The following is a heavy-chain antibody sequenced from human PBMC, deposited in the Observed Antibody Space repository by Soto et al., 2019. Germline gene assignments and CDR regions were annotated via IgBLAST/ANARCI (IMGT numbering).Heavy chain of an antibody. D-gene: IGHD1-26*01. CDR1: GFTFSSYS. V-gene: IGHV3-48*02. CDR3: ARDTRGMDV. CDR2: ISSSSSTI. Sequence: EVQLVESGGGLVQPGGSLRLSCAASGFTFSSYSMNWVRQAPGKGLEWVSYISSSSSTIYYADSVKGRFTISRDNAKNSLYLQRNSLRDEDTAVYYCARDTRGMDVWGQGTTVTVSS. J-gene: IGHJ6*02.